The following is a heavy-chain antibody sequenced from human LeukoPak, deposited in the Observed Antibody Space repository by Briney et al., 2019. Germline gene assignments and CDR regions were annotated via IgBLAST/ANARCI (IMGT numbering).Heavy chain of an antibody. D-gene: IGHD6-13*01. Sequence: GAALQISFKGSGYSSTNYWIGWVRQMPGKGLEWMGIIYPGDSDTRYSPSFQGQVTISADKSISTAYLQWSSLKASDTAMYYCARRGIAAAGTADWFDPWGQGTLVTVSS. CDR1: GYSSTNYW. CDR2: IYPGDSDT. J-gene: IGHJ5*02. V-gene: IGHV5-51*01. CDR3: ARRGIAAAGTADWFDP.